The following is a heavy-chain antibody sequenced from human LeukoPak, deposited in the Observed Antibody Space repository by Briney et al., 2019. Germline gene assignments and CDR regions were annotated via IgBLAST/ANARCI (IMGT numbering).Heavy chain of an antibody. CDR2: IWYDGSNK. J-gene: IGHJ6*02. V-gene: IGHV3-33*08. Sequence: GGSLRLSCAASGFTFSSYWMSWVRQAPGKGLEWVAVIWYDGSNKYYADSVKGRFTISRDNSKNTLYLQMNSLRAEDTAVYYCARATYYYYGMDVWGQGTTVTVSS. CDR3: ARATYYYYGMDV. CDR1: GFTFSSYW.